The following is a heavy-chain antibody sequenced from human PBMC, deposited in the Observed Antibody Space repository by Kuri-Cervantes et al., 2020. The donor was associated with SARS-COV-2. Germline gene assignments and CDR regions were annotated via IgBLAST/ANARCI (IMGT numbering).Heavy chain of an antibody. J-gene: IGHJ6*03. CDR1: GSTITSYA. D-gene: IGHD3-22*01. V-gene: IGHV1-18*01. CDR2: ISAYNGNT. Sequence: ASVKXFXKASGSTITSYAMNWLRHAPGQRLEWMGWISAYNGNTNYAQKLQVRVTMTTDTSTSTAYMELSSLRSEDTAVYYCARASRWLPPFYYYMDVWGKGTTVTVSS. CDR3: ARASRWLPPFYYYMDV.